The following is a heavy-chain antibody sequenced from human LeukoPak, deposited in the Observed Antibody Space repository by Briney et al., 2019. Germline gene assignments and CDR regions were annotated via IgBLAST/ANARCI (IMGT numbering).Heavy chain of an antibody. J-gene: IGHJ4*02. V-gene: IGHV3-23*01. Sequence: GESLRLSCAASGFTFRSYAMYWVRQAPGKGLEWVSGIVGSGGSTYYAESVRGRFTISRDNSKNTVYMQMNSLRAEDTAVYYCAKTTIGYSSGRFPGWPVDYWGQGTLVTVSS. CDR3: AKTTIGYSSGRFPGWPVDY. CDR1: GFTFRSYA. CDR2: IVGSGGST. D-gene: IGHD6-19*01.